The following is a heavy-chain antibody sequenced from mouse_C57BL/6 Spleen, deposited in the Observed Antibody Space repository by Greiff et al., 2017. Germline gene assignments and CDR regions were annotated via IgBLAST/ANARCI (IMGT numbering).Heavy chain of an antibody. J-gene: IGHJ2*01. CDR1: GFTFSSYG. Sequence: VQLQQSGGDLVKPGGSLKLSCAASGFTFSSYGMSWVRQTPDKRLEWVATISSGGSYTYYPDSVKGRFTISRDNAKNTLYLQMSSLKSEDTAMYYCARHEERGYFDYWGQGTTLTVSS. CDR3: ARHEERGYFDY. CDR2: ISSGGSYT. V-gene: IGHV5-6*01.